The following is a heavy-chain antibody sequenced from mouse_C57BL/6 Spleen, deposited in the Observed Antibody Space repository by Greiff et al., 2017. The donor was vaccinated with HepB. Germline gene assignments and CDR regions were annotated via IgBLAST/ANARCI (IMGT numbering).Heavy chain of an antibody. D-gene: IGHD3-2*02. CDR2: IDPSDSYT. CDR3: ARGRGSGYIHYAMDY. J-gene: IGHJ4*01. Sequence: QVQLQQPGAELVMPGASVKLSCKASGYTFTSYWMHWVKQRPGQGLEWIGEIDPSDSYTNYNQKFKGKSTLTVDKSSSTAYMQLSSLTSEDSAVYYCARGRGSGYIHYAMDYWGQGTSVTVSS. CDR1: GYTFTSYW. V-gene: IGHV1-69*01.